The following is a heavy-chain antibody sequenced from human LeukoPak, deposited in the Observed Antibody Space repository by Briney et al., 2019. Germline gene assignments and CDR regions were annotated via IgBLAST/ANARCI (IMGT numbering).Heavy chain of an antibody. Sequence: SETLSLTCTVSGGSISSYYWSWIRQPPGNGLEWIGYVYFRGTTNYNPSIKSRVTISVDTSKNQFPLKLTSVTAADTAVYYCARSPGAPFDYWGQGSLVTVSS. V-gene: IGHV4-59*01. CDR2: VYFRGTT. J-gene: IGHJ4*02. CDR3: ARSPGAPFDY. D-gene: IGHD7-27*01. CDR1: GGSISSYY.